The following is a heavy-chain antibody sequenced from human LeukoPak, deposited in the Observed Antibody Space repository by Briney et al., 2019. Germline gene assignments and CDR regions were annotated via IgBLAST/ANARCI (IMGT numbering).Heavy chain of an antibody. J-gene: IGHJ4*02. CDR2: ISCYNGNT. V-gene: IGHV1-18*01. CDR1: AYTFTRYG. Sequence: ASVKVSCKASAYTFTRYGISWVRQAPGQGLEWMGWISCYNGNTHYAQNYQGRLTMTTDTSTSTAYMELRSLRSDDTAVYYCAIDPSNTSGYNARFDYWGQGTLVTVYS. CDR3: AIDPSNTSGYNARFDY. D-gene: IGHD3-22*01.